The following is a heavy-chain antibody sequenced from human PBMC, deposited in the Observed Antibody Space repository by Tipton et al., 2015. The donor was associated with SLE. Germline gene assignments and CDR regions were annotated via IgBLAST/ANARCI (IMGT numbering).Heavy chain of an antibody. CDR2: IWYDGSNK. CDR3: AKAGRGVVAASFDY. J-gene: IGHJ4*02. Sequence: SLRLSCAASGFTFSSYGMHWVRQAPGKGREWVAVIWYDGSNKYYADSVKGRFTISRDNSKNTLYLQMNSLRAEDTAVYDCAKAGRGVVAASFDYWGQGTLVTVSS. D-gene: IGHD2-15*01. CDR1: GFTFSSYG. V-gene: IGHV3-33*06.